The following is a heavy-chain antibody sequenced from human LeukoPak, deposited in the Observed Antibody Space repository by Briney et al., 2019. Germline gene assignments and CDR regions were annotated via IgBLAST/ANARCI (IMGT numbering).Heavy chain of an antibody. CDR2: MNPNSGNT. CDR1: GYTFTSYD. CDR3: AREVSSTRKYYYYGMDV. J-gene: IGHJ6*02. V-gene: IGHV1-8*01. Sequence: ASVKVSCKASGYTFTSYDIKWVRQATGQGLEWMGWMNPNSGNTGYAQKVQGRVTMTRNTSISTAYMELSSLRSEDTAVYYCAREVSSTRKYYYYGMDVWGQGTTVTVSS. D-gene: IGHD2-2*01.